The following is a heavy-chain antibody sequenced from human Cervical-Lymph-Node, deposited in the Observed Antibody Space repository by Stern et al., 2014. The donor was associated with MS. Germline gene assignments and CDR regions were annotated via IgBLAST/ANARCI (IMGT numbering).Heavy chain of an antibody. J-gene: IGHJ4*02. V-gene: IGHV4-59*11. CDR1: GGSITSHY. Sequence: QVQLVESGPGLVKPSETLSLTCTVSGGSITSHYWSWIRQPPGKGLEYIGYLYYTGSTNYNPALNSRVTISVETSKSQFSLKLSSVTAADTAVYYCARDQGGSYDYWGQGTLVIVSS. D-gene: IGHD1-26*01. CDR2: LYYTGST. CDR3: ARDQGGSYDY.